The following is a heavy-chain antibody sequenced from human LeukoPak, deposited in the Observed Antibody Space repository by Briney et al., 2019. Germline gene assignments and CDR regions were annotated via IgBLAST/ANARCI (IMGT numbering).Heavy chain of an antibody. V-gene: IGHV4-59*01. J-gene: IGHJ4*02. D-gene: IGHD3-22*01. Sequence: PSETLSLTCTVSGGSISSYYWSWIRQPPGKGLEWIGYIYYSGSANYNPSLKSRVTISVDTSENQFSLKLSSVTAADTAVYYCARSSSALSYGLMSPYYFDYWGQGTLVTVSS. CDR1: GGSISSYY. CDR3: ARSSSALSYGLMSPYYFDY. CDR2: IYYSGSA.